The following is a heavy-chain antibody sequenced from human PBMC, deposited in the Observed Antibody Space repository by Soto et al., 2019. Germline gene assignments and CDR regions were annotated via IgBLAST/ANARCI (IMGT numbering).Heavy chain of an antibody. D-gene: IGHD4-4*01. CDR1: GFTFSSYW. Sequence: GGSLRLSCAASGFTFSSYWMSWVRQAPGKGLEWVANIKQDGSEKYYVDSVKGRFTISRDNAKNSLYLQMNSLRAEDTAVYYCARDSPYYSNYVHYYYYYYMDVWGKGTTVTVSS. V-gene: IGHV3-7*01. CDR2: IKQDGSEK. CDR3: ARDSPYYSNYVHYYYYYYMDV. J-gene: IGHJ6*03.